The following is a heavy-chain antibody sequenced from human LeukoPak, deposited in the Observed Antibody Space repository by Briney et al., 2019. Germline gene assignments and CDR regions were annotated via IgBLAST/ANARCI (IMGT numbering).Heavy chain of an antibody. V-gene: IGHV1-46*01. J-gene: IGHJ1*01. D-gene: IGHD6-19*01. CDR1: GYTFSSYY. CDR2: IIPSDGFT. Sequence: ASVKVSCKASGYTFSSYYVHWVRQAPGQGLEWMGMIIPSDGFTSYAQKFQGRVTMTRNTSISAAYMELSSLRSEDTAVYYCARETRSGWYFFQHWGQGTLVTVSS. CDR3: ARETRSGWYFFQH.